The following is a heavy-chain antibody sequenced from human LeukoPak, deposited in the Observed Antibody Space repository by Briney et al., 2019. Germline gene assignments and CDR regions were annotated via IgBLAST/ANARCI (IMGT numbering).Heavy chain of an antibody. Sequence: SETLSRTCAVYGGSFSGYSWSWIRQPPGKGLEWIGEINYSGSTKYNPSLKSRVTISVDTSKNQFSLKLNSVTAADTAVYYCARHGSANLDYWGQGTLVTVSS. CDR1: GGSFSGYS. CDR2: INYSGST. CDR3: ARHGSANLDY. V-gene: IGHV4-34*01. J-gene: IGHJ4*02. D-gene: IGHD4/OR15-4a*01.